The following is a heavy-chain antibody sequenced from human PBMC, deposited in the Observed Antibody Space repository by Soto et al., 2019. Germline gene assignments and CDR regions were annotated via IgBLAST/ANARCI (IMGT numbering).Heavy chain of an antibody. CDR1: GYTFTSYG. D-gene: IGHD6-6*01. V-gene: IGHV1-18*01. CDR2: ISAYNGNT. Sequence: ASVKVSCKASGYTFTSYGISWVRQAPGQGLEWMGWISAYNGNTNYAQKLQGRVTMTTDTSTSTAYMELSRLRSDDTAVYYCARDLYSSSSKDPYFDYWGQGTLVTVSS. CDR3: ARDLYSSSSKDPYFDY. J-gene: IGHJ4*02.